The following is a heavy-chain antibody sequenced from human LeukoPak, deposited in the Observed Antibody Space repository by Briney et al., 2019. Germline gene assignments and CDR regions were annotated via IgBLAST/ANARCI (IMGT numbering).Heavy chain of an antibody. CDR1: GFSFSHFG. CDR2: ISHDGTKK. Sequence: GGPLRLSCAASGFSFSHFGMHWVRQAPGKGLEWVAVISHDGTKKYSADSVKGRFTISRDNSKNTLYLQMNSLRAEDTAVYYCARGGSGSYWKTLDYWGQGTLVTVSS. CDR3: ARGGSGSYWKTLDY. V-gene: IGHV3-30*03. D-gene: IGHD1-26*01. J-gene: IGHJ4*02.